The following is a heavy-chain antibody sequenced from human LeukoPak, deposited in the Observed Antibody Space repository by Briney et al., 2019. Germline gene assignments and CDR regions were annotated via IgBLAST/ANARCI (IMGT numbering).Heavy chain of an antibody. D-gene: IGHD3-10*01. Sequence: SETLSLTCTVSGGSISSSSYYWGWIRQPPGKGLEWIGSIYYSGSTYYNPSLKSRVTISVDTSKNQFSLKLSSVTAADTAVYYCARGRYYYGSGSYYNPWSYYYYGMDVWGQGTTVTVSS. CDR3: ARGRYYYGSGSYYNPWSYYYYGMDV. CDR2: IYYSGST. V-gene: IGHV4-39*07. J-gene: IGHJ6*02. CDR1: GGSISSSSYY.